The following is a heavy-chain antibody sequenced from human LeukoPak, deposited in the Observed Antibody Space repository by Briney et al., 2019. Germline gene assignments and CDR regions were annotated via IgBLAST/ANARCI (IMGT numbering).Heavy chain of an antibody. V-gene: IGHV4-39*07. CDR3: AKEGPVGRPIEY. CDR1: GGSISSSTYY. Sequence: PSETLSLTCTVSGGSISSSTYYWGWIRQPPGKGLEWIGSICYGGNTYYNPSLKSRVTMSVDMSKNHFSLQLTSVTAADTAIYFCAKEGPVGRPIEYWGQGILVTVSA. J-gene: IGHJ4*02. CDR2: ICYGGNT.